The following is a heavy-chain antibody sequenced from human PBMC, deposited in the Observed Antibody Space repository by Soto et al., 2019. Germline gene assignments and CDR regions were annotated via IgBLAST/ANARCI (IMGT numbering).Heavy chain of an antibody. CDR3: ARAATKEYYFDY. V-gene: IGHV3-21*01. CDR2: ISSSSSYI. J-gene: IGHJ4*02. D-gene: IGHD5-12*01. CDR1: GVTFSSYS. Sequence: GSMRLSCAASGVTFSSYSMNWVRQAPGKGLEWVSSISSSSSYIYYADSVKGRSTISRDNAKNSLYLQMNSLRAEDTAVYYCARAATKEYYFDYWGQGTLVTVSS.